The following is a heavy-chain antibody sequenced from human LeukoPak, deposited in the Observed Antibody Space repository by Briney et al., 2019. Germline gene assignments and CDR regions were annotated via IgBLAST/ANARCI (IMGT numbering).Heavy chain of an antibody. D-gene: IGHD3-10*01. CDR1: GFTVSSNY. CDR2: ISSSSSYI. CDR3: ASLDYYGSGSDFDY. J-gene: IGHJ4*02. Sequence: GGSLRLSCAASGFTVSSNYMSRVRQAPGKGLEWVSSISSSSSYIYYADSVKGRFTISRDNAKNSLYLQMNSLRAEDTAVYYCASLDYYGSGSDFDYWGQGTLVTVSS. V-gene: IGHV3-21*01.